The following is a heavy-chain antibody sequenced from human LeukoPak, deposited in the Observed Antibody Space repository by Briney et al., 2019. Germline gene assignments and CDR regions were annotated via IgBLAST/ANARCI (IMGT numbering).Heavy chain of an antibody. D-gene: IGHD3-10*01. CDR1: GYTFTGYY. CDR3: ARDHLWFGEMRGWFDP. V-gene: IGHV1-2*02. Sequence: ASVKVSCKASGYTFTGYYMHWVRQAPGQGLEWMGWINPNSGGTNYAQKFQGRVTMTRDTSISTAYMELSRLRSDDTAVYYCARDHLWFGEMRGWFDPWGQGTLVTVSS. J-gene: IGHJ5*02. CDR2: INPNSGGT.